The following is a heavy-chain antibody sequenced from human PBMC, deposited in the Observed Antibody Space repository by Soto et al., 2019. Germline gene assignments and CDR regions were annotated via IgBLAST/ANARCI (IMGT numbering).Heavy chain of an antibody. J-gene: IGHJ4*02. Sequence: QPGGSLRLSCAASGFTFSSYGMHWVRQAPDKGLEWVAVISYDGSNKYYADSVKGRFTISRDNSKNTLYLQMNSLRAEDTAVYYCASRYYSGGSYYVDYRGQGALVTVSS. CDR3: ASRYYSGGSYYVDY. CDR2: ISYDGSNK. CDR1: GFTFSSYG. D-gene: IGHD2-15*01. V-gene: IGHV3-30*03.